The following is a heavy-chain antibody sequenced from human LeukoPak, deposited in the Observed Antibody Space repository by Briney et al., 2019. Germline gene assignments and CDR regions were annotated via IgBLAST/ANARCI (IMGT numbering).Heavy chain of an antibody. CDR2: IYPGDADT. V-gene: IGHV5-51*01. Sequence: GESLKISYEGSGYSFTSYWIGWVRQMPGKGLEWRGIIYPGDADTSYSPSFQGHVTISADKSISTAYLQWSSLKASDTAMYYCARLAYCSGGNCYFHYYYYYAMDVWGQGTTVTVSS. CDR3: ARLAYCSGGNCYFHYYYYYAMDV. D-gene: IGHD2-15*01. CDR1: GYSFTSYW. J-gene: IGHJ6*02.